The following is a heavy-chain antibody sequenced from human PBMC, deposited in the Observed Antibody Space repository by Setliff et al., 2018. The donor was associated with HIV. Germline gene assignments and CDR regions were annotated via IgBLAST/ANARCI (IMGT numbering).Heavy chain of an antibody. Sequence: SETLSLTCTVSGGSISRFYWSWIRQPPGKGLEWIGHIYCSGSTNYNPSLKSRVTISVDTSRNQFSLNLSSVTAADTAVYYCARGGSRGSWYWDYYYMDVWGKGTTVTVSS. V-gene: IGHV4-59*01. CDR3: ARGGSRGSWYWDYYYMDV. CDR1: GGSISRFY. D-gene: IGHD6-13*01. J-gene: IGHJ6*03. CDR2: IYCSGST.